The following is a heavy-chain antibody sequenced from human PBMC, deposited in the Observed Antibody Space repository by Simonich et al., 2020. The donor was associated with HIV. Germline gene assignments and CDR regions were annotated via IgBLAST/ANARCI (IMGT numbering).Heavy chain of an antibody. CDR2: KNPNSGDT. J-gene: IGHJ3*02. V-gene: IGHV1-2*02. CDR1: GDTFIEYY. CDR3: TRGPSHGAFDI. Sequence: QVQPVQSGAEVKKPGASVKVSCKAYGDTFIEYYIHWVRQAPEQGPEWMGWKNPNSGDTRNAQKFQGRVTMTRDTSISTTYMELSSLRSDDTAVYFCTRGPSHGAFDIWGQGTMVTVSS.